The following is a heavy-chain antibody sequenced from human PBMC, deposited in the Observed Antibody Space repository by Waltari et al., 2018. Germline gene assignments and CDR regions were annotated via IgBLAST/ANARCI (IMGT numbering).Heavy chain of an antibody. CDR2: SYGGGSS. CDR1: GFPFGTNN. CDR3: ALSSGVVKGYLDY. D-gene: IGHD3-3*01. V-gene: IGHV3-53*02. J-gene: IGHJ4*02. Sequence: EVQLVESGGGLIQPGMSRRCSCAASGFPFGTNNISWVRQAPGKGLEWVSVSYGGGSSYHADSVKGRFTVSRDASKNTVYLQMNSLTAEDTAVYYCALSSGVVKGYLDYWGQGTLVTVSS.